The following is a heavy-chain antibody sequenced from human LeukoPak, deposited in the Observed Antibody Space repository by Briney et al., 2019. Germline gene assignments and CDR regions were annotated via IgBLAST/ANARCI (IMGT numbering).Heavy chain of an antibody. Sequence: PGESLKISCKGSGYSLTNYWIGWVRQMPGKSLEWMGIIYPGDSDTRYIPSFQGQVTISADKSINTAYLQWSSLKASDTAMYYCARRVDSYWFFDYWGQGTLVTVSS. CDR2: IYPGDSDT. CDR1: GYSLTNYW. V-gene: IGHV5-51*01. CDR3: ARRVDSYWFFDY. J-gene: IGHJ4*02. D-gene: IGHD1-26*01.